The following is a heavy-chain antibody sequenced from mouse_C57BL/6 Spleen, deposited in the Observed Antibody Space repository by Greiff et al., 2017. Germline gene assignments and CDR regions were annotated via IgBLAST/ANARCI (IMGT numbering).Heavy chain of an antibody. D-gene: IGHD2-1*01. CDR2: ISDGGSYT. CDR1: GFTFSSYA. CDR3: ARGGGNYLYFDY. J-gene: IGHJ2*01. Sequence: EVKLMESGGGLVKPGGSLKLSCAASGFTFSSYAMSWVRQTPEKRLEWVATISDGGSYTYYPENVKGRFTISRDNAKNNLYLQMSHLKSEDTAMYYCARGGGNYLYFDYWGQGTTLTVSS. V-gene: IGHV5-4*03.